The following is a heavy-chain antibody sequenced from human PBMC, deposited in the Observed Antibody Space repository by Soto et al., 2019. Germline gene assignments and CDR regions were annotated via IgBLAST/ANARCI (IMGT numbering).Heavy chain of an antibody. V-gene: IGHV4-34*01. Sequence: PSETLSLTCAVYGGSFSGYYWSWIRQPPGKGLEWIGEINHSGSTNYNPSLKSRVTISVDTSKNQFSLKLSSVTAADTAVYYCARSVSRIDDAFDIWGQGTMVTVSS. CDR3: ARSVSRIDDAFDI. CDR1: GGSFSGYY. CDR2: INHSGST. J-gene: IGHJ3*02. D-gene: IGHD2-15*01.